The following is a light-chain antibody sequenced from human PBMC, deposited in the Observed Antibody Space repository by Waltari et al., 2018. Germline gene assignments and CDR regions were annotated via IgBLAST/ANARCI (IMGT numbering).Light chain of an antibody. V-gene: IGLV2-14*01. J-gene: IGLJ2*01. CDR3: SSQSSNDVVL. Sequence: QSALTQPASVSGSPGQSVTIFCAGTSNDVGGYNSLPWHQEHPGQAPRVIIYDVSDRPSVVSDRFSGSKSGNTASLTISGLQAEDEADYYCSSQSSNDVVLFGGGTKLTVL. CDR1: SNDVGGYNS. CDR2: DVS.